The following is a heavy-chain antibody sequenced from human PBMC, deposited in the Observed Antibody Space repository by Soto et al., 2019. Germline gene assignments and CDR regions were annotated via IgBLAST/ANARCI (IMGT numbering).Heavy chain of an antibody. Sequence: EVQLLESGGGLVQPGGSLRLSCAASGFTFSSFAMSWVRQAPGKGLEWISAVSGSGSRTYYADSVKGRFTISRDNSKNTLFLQMNSLRADDTAIYYCATDEGGWGTAMAHFDSWGQETLVTVSS. J-gene: IGHJ4*02. CDR1: GFTFSSFA. V-gene: IGHV3-23*01. CDR2: VSGSGSRT. CDR3: ATDEGGWGTAMAHFDS. D-gene: IGHD5-18*01.